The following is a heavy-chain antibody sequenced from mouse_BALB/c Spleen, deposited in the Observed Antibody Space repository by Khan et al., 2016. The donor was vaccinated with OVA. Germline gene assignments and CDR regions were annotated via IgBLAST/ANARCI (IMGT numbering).Heavy chain of an antibody. D-gene: IGHD2-4*01. J-gene: IGHJ3*01. V-gene: IGHV2-2*03. CDR3: ARNYDYDEGLTY. CDR1: GFSLTSYG. CDR2: IWSGGST. Sequence: QVQLKESGPGLVQPSQSLSINCTVSGFSLTSYGVHWVRQSPGKGLEWLGVIWSGGSTDYNEAFISRLSISKDNSKSQVFFKMNSLQSNDTAIYYCARNYDYDEGLTYWGQGTLVTGS.